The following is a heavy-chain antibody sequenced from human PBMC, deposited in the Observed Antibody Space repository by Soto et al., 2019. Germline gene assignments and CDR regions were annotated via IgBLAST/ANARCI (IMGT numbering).Heavy chain of an antibody. Sequence: SGTLSLPWSVSGGYISSLGYYWSWIRQHPGKCLEWIGYIYYSGSTYYNPYIKSRVTISVDTSQNQSALKLSSVTAADTVLYYCAGSSGYYEPVNWFHTWGQGTRVTVS. CDR2: IYYSGST. CDR3: AGSSGYYEPVNWFHT. CDR1: GGYISSLGYY. D-gene: IGHD3-22*01. J-gene: IGHJ5*02. V-gene: IGHV4-31*02.